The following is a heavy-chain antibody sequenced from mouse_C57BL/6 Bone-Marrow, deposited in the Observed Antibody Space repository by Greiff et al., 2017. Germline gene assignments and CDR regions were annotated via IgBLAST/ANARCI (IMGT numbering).Heavy chain of an antibody. J-gene: IGHJ3*01. D-gene: IGHD1-1*01. V-gene: IGHV1-72*01. CDR1: GYTFTSYW. CDR2: IDPNSGGT. Sequence: VQLQQSGAELVKPGASVKLSCKASGYTFTSYWMHWVKQRPGRGLEWIGRIDPNSGGTKYNEKFKSKATLTADKPSGTAYMRLSSLTSEDSAVYCCARSLHYCGSSPGAYWGQGTLVTVS. CDR3: ARSLHYCGSSPGAY.